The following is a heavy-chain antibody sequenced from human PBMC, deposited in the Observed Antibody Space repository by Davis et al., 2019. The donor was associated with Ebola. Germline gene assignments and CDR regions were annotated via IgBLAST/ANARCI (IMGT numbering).Heavy chain of an antibody. Sequence: PEGSLRLSCAASGFTVSSNYISWVRQAPGKGLEWVSVIYSGGSTYYADSVKGRFTISRDNSKNTLYLQMNSLRAEDTAVYYCARDTIEYSSSSLFYYYALDVWGKGTTVTVSS. V-gene: IGHV3-53*01. D-gene: IGHD6-6*01. J-gene: IGHJ6*04. CDR1: GFTVSSNY. CDR2: IYSGGST. CDR3: ARDTIEYSSSSLFYYYALDV.